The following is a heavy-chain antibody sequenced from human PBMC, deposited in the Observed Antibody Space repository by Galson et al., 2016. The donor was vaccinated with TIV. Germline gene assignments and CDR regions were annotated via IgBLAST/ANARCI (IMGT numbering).Heavy chain of an antibody. V-gene: IGHV3-66*02. J-gene: IGHJ6*02. CDR1: GLSVSINY. D-gene: IGHD2-15*01. CDR3: ARDRVVDATYYYYYFGMDV. Sequence: SLRLSCAASGLSVSINYMTWVRQAPGKGLEWVSLISDGGNTYYSDSVRGRFTISRDNSKNTLYLQMNSLGVEDTAVYYCARDRVVDATYYYYYFGMDVWGQGTAVTVSS. CDR2: ISDGGNT.